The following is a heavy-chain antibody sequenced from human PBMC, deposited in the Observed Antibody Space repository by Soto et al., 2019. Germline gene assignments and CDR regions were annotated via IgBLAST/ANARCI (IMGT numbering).Heavy chain of an antibody. CDR3: ARAWVVVTAPEY. V-gene: IGHV1-3*05. Sequence: QVQLVQSGAEEKKPGASVKVSCKASGYTFTSYAMHWVRQAPGQRLEWMGWINAGNGNTKYSQKFQGRVTITRDTSASTAYREPSSLRSEDTAVYYCARAWVVVTAPEYWGQGTPVTVSS. CDR1: GYTFTSYA. J-gene: IGHJ4*02. CDR2: INAGNGNT. D-gene: IGHD2-21*02.